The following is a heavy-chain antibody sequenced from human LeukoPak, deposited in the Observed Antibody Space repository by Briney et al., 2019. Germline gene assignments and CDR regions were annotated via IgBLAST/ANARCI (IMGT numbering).Heavy chain of an antibody. CDR3: ARLGWLYGSGSMNWFDP. CDR1: GGSISSTNHY. Sequence: ASETLSLTFSVFGGSISSTNHYWGLIRQSPGKGLERIGSIYNTGITYYNPSLESRVVISVDTSKNQFSLKLSSVTAADTAVYYCARLGWLYGSGSMNWFDPWGQGTLITVSS. CDR2: IYNTGIT. V-gene: IGHV4-39*01. J-gene: IGHJ5*02. D-gene: IGHD3-10*01.